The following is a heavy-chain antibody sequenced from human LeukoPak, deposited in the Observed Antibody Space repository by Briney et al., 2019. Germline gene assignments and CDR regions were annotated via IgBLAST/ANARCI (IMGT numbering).Heavy chain of an antibody. D-gene: IGHD2-15*01. Sequence: PGGSLRLSCAASGFTFSSYAMSWVRQAPGKGLEWVSAISGSGGSTYYADSVKGRFTISRDNSKNTLYLQMNSLRAEDTAVYYCAKALVGYCSGGSCAGMWFDPWGQGTLVTVSS. CDR1: GFTFSSYA. J-gene: IGHJ5*02. V-gene: IGHV3-23*01. CDR2: ISGSGGST. CDR3: AKALVGYCSGGSCAGMWFDP.